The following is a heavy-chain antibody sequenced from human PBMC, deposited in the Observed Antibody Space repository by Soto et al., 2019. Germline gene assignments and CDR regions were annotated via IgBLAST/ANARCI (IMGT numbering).Heavy chain of an antibody. CDR1: GGSPSDDDW. CDR2: IHHSGSI. CDR3: VCNGYYSLDH. J-gene: IGHJ4*02. Sequence: QVQLQESGPGLLKPSGTLSLTCTVSGGSPSDDDWWSWVRQPPGKGLEWIGEIHHSGSINYNPSLKSRVTISVDRSKNQFSLNLSSVTAADTAGYFCVCNGYYSLDHWGQGTLVIVSP. D-gene: IGHD3-22*01. V-gene: IGHV4-4*02.